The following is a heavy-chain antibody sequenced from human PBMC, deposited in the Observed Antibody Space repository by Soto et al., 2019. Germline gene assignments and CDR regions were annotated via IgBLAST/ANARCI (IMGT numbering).Heavy chain of an antibody. D-gene: IGHD3-3*01. Sequence: QVQLVQSGAEVKKPGSSVKVSCQASGGTFTNSAISWVRQAPGQGLEWVGGIIPTFGAPSYAQKFQGRVTITADESTTTAYMELSTLASDDTAMYYCARADWSGEALDHWGQGTLVTVSS. CDR3: ARADWSGEALDH. CDR2: IIPTFGAP. CDR1: GGTFTNSA. V-gene: IGHV1-69*12. J-gene: IGHJ4*02.